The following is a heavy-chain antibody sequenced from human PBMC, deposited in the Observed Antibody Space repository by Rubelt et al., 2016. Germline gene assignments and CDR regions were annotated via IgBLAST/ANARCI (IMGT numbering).Heavy chain of an antibody. CDR3: AREYSSTWYDGMDV. CDR2: INGGNGNT. Sequence: AEVEKPGASVKLSCKASGYTFTDYAMHWVRQAPGQRLEYMGWINGGNGNTKYSQKFQDRVTITRDTSASTAYMELSSLRSEDTAVYYCAREYSSTWYDGMDVWGQGTTVTVSS. D-gene: IGHD6-13*01. V-gene: IGHV1-3*01. CDR1: GYTFTDYA. J-gene: IGHJ6*02.